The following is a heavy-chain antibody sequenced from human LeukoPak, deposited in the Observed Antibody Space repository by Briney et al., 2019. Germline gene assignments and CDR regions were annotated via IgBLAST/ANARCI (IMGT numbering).Heavy chain of an antibody. CDR2: MGIVGDT. Sequence: GGSLRLSCAASGFTLSNYDMHWVRQATGKGLEWVSRMGIVGDTYYSGSVKGRFTVSRENAKNSLNLQMNSLRAGDTALYYCVRSQGGNAEFDYWGQGTLVTVSS. CDR3: VRSQGGNAEFDY. D-gene: IGHD3-16*01. V-gene: IGHV3-13*01. CDR1: GFTLSNYD. J-gene: IGHJ4*02.